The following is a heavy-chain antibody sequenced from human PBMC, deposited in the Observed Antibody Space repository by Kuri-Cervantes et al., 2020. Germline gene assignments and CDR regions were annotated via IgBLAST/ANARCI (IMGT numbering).Heavy chain of an antibody. J-gene: IGHJ6*04. CDR2: IGTAGDT. CDR1: GITFSSYD. V-gene: IGHV3-13*01. Sequence: GSLRLSCAASGITFSSYDMHWVRQATGKGLEWVSAIGTAGDTYYPGSVKGRFTISRENAKNSLYLQMNSLRAGDTAVYYCARAQSIAVAGGTMDVWGKGTTVTVSS. CDR3: ARAQSIAVAGGTMDV. D-gene: IGHD6-19*01.